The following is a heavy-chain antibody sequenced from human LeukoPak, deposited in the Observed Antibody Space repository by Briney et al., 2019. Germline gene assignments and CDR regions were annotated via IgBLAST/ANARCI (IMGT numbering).Heavy chain of an antibody. J-gene: IGHJ5*02. CDR2: IHHSGNS. Sequence: SETLALTCTVSGASVTDYYWSWIRQSPGKGLEWISYIHHSGNSGYNPSLRSRVTTSLDTSKNQSSLNLISVTAADTAVYYCTRGHWGLQSWSQGSLVTVSS. D-gene: IGHD7-27*01. CDR1: GASVTDYY. V-gene: IGHV4-59*02. CDR3: TRGHWGLQS.